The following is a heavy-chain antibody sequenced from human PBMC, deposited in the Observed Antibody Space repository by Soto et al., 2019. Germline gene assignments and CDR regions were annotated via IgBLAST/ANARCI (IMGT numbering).Heavy chain of an antibody. CDR1: GYTFTGYY. CDR2: INPNSGGT. J-gene: IGHJ4*02. D-gene: IGHD5-18*01. Sequence: ASVNVSCKASGYTFTGYYMHWVRQAPGQGLEWMGWINPNSGGTNYAQKFQGWVTMTRDTSISTAYMELSRLRSDDTAVYYCARDGSRGYSYGYFGYWGQGTLVTVSS. V-gene: IGHV1-2*04. CDR3: ARDGSRGYSYGYFGY.